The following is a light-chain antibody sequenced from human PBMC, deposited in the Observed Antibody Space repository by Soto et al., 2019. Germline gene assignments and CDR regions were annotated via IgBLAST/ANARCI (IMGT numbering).Light chain of an antibody. CDR3: QQYRGKPFT. J-gene: IGKJ2*01. V-gene: IGKV1-5*01. CDR1: QSIDSW. Sequence: DIQMTQSPSTLSASVGDRVTIACRASQSIDSWLAWYQQKPGKAPKFLIYDASDLESGVPSRFSGSGSGTEFTLTISSLQPDDFATYYCQQYRGKPFTFSQGTKVEIK. CDR2: DAS.